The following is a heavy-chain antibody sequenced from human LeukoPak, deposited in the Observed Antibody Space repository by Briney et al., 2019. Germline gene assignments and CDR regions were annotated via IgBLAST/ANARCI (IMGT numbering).Heavy chain of an antibody. V-gene: IGHV3-30*02. CDR2: IRYDGSNK. D-gene: IGHD4-17*01. J-gene: IGHJ6*02. Sequence: GSLRLSCAASGFTFSSYGMHWVRQAPGKGLEWVAFIRYDGSNKYYADSVKGRFTTSRDNSKNTLYLQMSSLRAEDTAVYYCAREKIDYGDRRLYYYYGMDVWGQGTTVTVSS. CDR3: AREKIDYGDRRLYYYYGMDV. CDR1: GFTFSSYG.